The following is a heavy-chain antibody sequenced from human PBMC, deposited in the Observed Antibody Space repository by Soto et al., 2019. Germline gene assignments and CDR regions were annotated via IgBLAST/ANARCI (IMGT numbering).Heavy chain of an antibody. CDR3: ARTSYYFGSGSYYRPWWFDP. CDR1: GYSFTSYW. D-gene: IGHD3-10*01. Sequence: GESLKISCKGSGYSFTSYWIGWVRQMPGKGLEWMGIIYPGDSDTRYSPSFQGQVTISADKSISTAYLQWSSLKASDTAMYYCARTSYYFGSGSYYRPWWFDPWGQGTLVTSPQ. CDR2: IYPGDSDT. V-gene: IGHV5-51*01. J-gene: IGHJ5*02.